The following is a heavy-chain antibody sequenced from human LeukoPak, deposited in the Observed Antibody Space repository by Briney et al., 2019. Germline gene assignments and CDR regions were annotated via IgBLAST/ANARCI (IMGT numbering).Heavy chain of an antibody. CDR3: AKRNCTGGSCYDGRGWFDP. D-gene: IGHD2-15*01. Sequence: SVKVSCKASGYTFTGYYMHWVRQSPGQGLEWMGGIIPIFGTANYAQKFQGRVTITADESTSTVYMEMSSLRSEETAVYYCAKRNCTGGSCYDGRGWFDPWGQGTLVIVSS. CDR2: IIPIFGTA. CDR1: GYTFTGYY. V-gene: IGHV1-69*13. J-gene: IGHJ5*02.